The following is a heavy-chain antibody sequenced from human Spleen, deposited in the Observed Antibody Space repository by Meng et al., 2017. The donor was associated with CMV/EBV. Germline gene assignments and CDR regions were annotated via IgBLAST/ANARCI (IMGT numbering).Heavy chain of an antibody. CDR1: GFSFSTYT. J-gene: IGHJ6*02. V-gene: IGHV3-30-3*01. CDR2: ISYDGSNK. Sequence: GESLKISCAPSGFSFSTYTLHWVRQAPGKGLEWVAVISYDGSNKYYADSVKGRFTISRDNSKNTLYLQMNSLRAEDTAVYYCARDRTALYGDPRVNYYYYGMDVWGQGTTVTVSS. D-gene: IGHD4-17*01. CDR3: ARDRTALYGDPRVNYYYYGMDV.